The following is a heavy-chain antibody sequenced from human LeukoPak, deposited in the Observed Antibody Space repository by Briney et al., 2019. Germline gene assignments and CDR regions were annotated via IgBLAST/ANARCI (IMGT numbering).Heavy chain of an antibody. V-gene: IGHV4-30-4*08. D-gene: IGHD5-24*01. CDR2: IYYSGST. Sequence: SETLSLTCTVSGGSISSGGYYWSWIRQPPGKGLEWIGYIYYSGSTYYNPSLKSRVTISVDTSKNQFSLKLSSATAADTAVYYCARGFSQDGYTSDYFDYWGQGTLVTVSS. CDR3: ARGFSQDGYTSDYFDY. CDR1: GGSISSGGYY. J-gene: IGHJ4*02.